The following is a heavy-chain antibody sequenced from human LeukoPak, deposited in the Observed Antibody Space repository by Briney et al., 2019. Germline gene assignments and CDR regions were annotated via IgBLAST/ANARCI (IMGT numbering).Heavy chain of an antibody. CDR1: GFTYSSYG. D-gene: IGHD3-22*01. V-gene: IGHV3-33*01. CDR3: ASHPRRGYYYDSSGYFH. CDR2: IWYDGSNK. Sequence: GGSLRLSCAASGFTYSSYGMRWVREAPGKGLEWVAVIWYDGSNKYYADSVKGRFTISRDNSKNTLYLQMNSLRAEDTAVYYCASHPRRGYYYDSSGYFHWGQGTLVTVSS. J-gene: IGHJ4*02.